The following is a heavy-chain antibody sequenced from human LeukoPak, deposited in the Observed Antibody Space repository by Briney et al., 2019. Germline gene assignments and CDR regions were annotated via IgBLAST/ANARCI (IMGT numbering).Heavy chain of an antibody. CDR1: GFSFSRFA. J-gene: IGHJ4*02. V-gene: IGHV3-23*01. Sequence: GGSLRLSCAASGFSFSRFAMTWVRQAPRKGLEWVSTIRSNGATASNADSVKGRFTISRDNSKNTVYLQVNSLRVEDTAIYYCARGQEFDDGVFDSWGQGTLVTVSS. D-gene: IGHD1-1*01. CDR3: ARGQEFDDGVFDS. CDR2: IRSNGATA.